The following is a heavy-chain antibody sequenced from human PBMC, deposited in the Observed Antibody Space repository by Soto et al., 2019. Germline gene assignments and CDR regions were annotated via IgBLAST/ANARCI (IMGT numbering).Heavy chain of an antibody. CDR1: GFTFSSYA. CDR3: AREVAAAGYGMDV. CDR2: ISYDGSNK. J-gene: IGHJ6*02. V-gene: IGHV3-30-3*01. D-gene: IGHD6-13*01. Sequence: PGGSLSLSCAASGFTFSSYAMHWVRQAPGKGLEWVAVISYDGSNKYYADSVKGRFTISRDNSKNTLYLQMNSLRAEDTAVYYCAREVAAAGYGMDVWGQGTTVTVSS.